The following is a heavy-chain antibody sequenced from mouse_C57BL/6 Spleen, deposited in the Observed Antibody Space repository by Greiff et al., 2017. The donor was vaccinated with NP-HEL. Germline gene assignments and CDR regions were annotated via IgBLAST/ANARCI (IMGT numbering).Heavy chain of an antibody. J-gene: IGHJ1*03. CDR2: ISSGSSTI. Sequence: DVQLQESGGGLVKPGGSLKLSCAASGFTFSDYGMHWVRQAPEKGLEWVAYISSGSSTIYYADTVKGRFTISRDNAKNTLFLQMTSLRSEDTAMYYCARHYYDYDDWYFDVWGTGTTVTVSS. V-gene: IGHV5-17*01. D-gene: IGHD2-4*01. CDR1: GFTFSDYG. CDR3: ARHYYDYDDWYFDV.